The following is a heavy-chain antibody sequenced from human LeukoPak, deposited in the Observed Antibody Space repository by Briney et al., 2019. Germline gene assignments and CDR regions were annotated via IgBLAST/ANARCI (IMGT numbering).Heavy chain of an antibody. CDR1: GFTFSNAW. V-gene: IGHV3-23*01. D-gene: IGHD3-22*01. J-gene: IGHJ4*02. Sequence: GGSLRLSCAASGFTFSNAWMSWVRQAPGKGLEWVSAISGSGGTAYYADSVKGRFTISRDNSKNTLYLQMNSLRAEDTAVYYCAKKGYYDGSGYYMYYFDHWGQGTLVTVSS. CDR2: ISGSGGTA. CDR3: AKKGYYDGSGYYMYYFDH.